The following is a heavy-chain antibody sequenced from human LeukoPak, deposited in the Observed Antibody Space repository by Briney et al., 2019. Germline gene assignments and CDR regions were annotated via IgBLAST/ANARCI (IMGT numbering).Heavy chain of an antibody. CDR1: GGSISSYY. J-gene: IGHJ6*02. CDR3: ARDGVPAAYYYYYYGMDV. D-gene: IGHD2-2*01. Sequence: SETLSLTCTVSGGSISSYYWSWIRQPAGKGLEWIGRIYTSGSTNYNPSLKSRVTMSVDTSKNQFSLKLSSVTAADTAVYYCARDGVPAAYYYYYYGMDVWGQGTTVTVSS. CDR2: IYTSGST. V-gene: IGHV4-4*07.